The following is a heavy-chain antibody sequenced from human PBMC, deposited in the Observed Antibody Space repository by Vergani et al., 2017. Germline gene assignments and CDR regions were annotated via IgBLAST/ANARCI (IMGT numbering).Heavy chain of an antibody. J-gene: IGHJ6*02. V-gene: IGHV3-23*04. CDR3: AKARDPNCKGGNCYSYYYGLDL. Sequence: EVQLVESGGGLVQPGGSLRLSCAASGFTFSSYDMHWVRLAPGKGLQWVSAISGSGGNTFYTDSVKGRFTISRDNSKDTLYLQMNSLRVEDTAIYYCAKARDPNCKGGNCYSYYYGLDLWGQGTTVTVSS. CDR1: GFTFSSYD. D-gene: IGHD2-21*01. CDR2: ISGSGGNT.